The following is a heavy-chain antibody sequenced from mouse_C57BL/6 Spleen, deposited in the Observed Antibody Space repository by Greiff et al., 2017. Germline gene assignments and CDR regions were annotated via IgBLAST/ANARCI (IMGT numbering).Heavy chain of an antibody. Sequence: EVQLVESGGDLVKPGGSLKLSCAASGFTFSSYGMSWVRQTPDKRLEWVATISSGGSYTYYPDSVKGRFTISRDNAKNTLYLQMSSLKSEDTAMYYCARHYYYGRSPYAMDYWGQGTSVTVSS. CDR1: GFTFSSYG. V-gene: IGHV5-6*01. CDR3: ARHYYYGRSPYAMDY. J-gene: IGHJ4*01. D-gene: IGHD1-1*01. CDR2: ISSGGSYT.